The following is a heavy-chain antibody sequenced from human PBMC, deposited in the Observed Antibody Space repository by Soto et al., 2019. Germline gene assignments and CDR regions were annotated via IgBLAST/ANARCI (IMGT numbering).Heavy chain of an antibody. D-gene: IGHD4-17*01. J-gene: IGHJ5*02. CDR1: GFSLNTAGAG. CDR2: IYWNDDE. CDR3: AHRGDGDYPRDNGFDP. Sequence: QITLKESGPTLVRPTQTLTLTCTFSGFSLNTAGAGVGWIRQPPGKALEWLALIYWNDDERYSPSLKSKVTITKDASKNQVVLTMTNMAPVDTATYYCAHRGDGDYPRDNGFDPWGQGTLVTVSS. V-gene: IGHV2-5*01.